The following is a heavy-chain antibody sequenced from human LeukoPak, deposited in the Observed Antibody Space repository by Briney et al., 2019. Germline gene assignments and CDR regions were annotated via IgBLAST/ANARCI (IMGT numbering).Heavy chain of an antibody. D-gene: IGHD3-22*01. CDR2: ISYDGSNK. Sequence: GGSLRLSCAASGFTFSSYAMHLVRQAPGKGLEWVAVISYDGSNKYYADSVKGRFTISRDNSKNTLYLQMNSLRAEDTAVYYCAKDAYYYDSSGYYFDAFDIWGQGTMVTVSS. CDR1: GFTFSSYA. J-gene: IGHJ3*02. CDR3: AKDAYYYDSSGYYFDAFDI. V-gene: IGHV3-30-3*01.